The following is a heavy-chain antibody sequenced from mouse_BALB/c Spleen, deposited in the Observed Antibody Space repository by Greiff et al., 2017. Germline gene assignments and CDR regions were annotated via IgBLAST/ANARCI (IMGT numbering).Heavy chain of an antibody. CDR3: ARGDDYDYAMDY. J-gene: IGHJ4*01. CDR2: ILPGSGST. Sequence: VHLVESGAELMKPGASVKISCKATGYTFSSYWIEWVKQRPGHGLEWIGEILPGSGSTNYNEKFKGKATFTADTSSNTAYMQLSSLTSEDSAVYYCARGDDYDYAMDYWGQGTSVTVSS. D-gene: IGHD2-4*01. V-gene: IGHV1-9*01. CDR1: GYTFSSYW.